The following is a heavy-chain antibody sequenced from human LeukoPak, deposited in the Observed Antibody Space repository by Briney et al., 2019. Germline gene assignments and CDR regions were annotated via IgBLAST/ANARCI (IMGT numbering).Heavy chain of an antibody. Sequence: WGSLRLSCAASGFTFSNYSMNWVRQAPGKGLEWVSSISSSSSYMYDSDSVKGRFTISRDNAKNSLYLQMNSLRAEDTAVYYCAKGGGYEAQYYYYYLDVWGKGTTVTISS. CDR2: ISSSSSYM. CDR3: AKGGGYEAQYYYYYLDV. J-gene: IGHJ6*03. CDR1: GFTFSNYS. V-gene: IGHV3-21*01. D-gene: IGHD5-12*01.